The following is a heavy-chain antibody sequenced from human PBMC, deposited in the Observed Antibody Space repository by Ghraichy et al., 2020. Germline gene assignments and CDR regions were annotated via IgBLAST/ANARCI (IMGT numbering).Heavy chain of an antibody. CDR3: APRGVSVRNEWGFFDY. CDR1: GFTFSSHA. J-gene: IGHJ4*02. CDR2: ISGSDGGS. D-gene: IGHD3-10*01. Sequence: GGSLRLSCAASGFTFSSHAMSWVRQAPGKGLEWVSTISGSDGGSYDADAVKGRFTISRDNSKNTLYLKMNSWRAEDTAVYYCAPRGVSVRNEWGFFDYWGLGTLVTGSS. V-gene: IGHV3-23*01.